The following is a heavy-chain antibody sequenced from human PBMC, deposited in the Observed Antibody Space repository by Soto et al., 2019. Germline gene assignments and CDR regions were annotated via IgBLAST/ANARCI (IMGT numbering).Heavy chain of an antibody. CDR2: IIPIFGTA. J-gene: IGHJ6*02. CDR1: GGTFSSYA. V-gene: IGHV1-69*12. CDR3: ARGHSVLVPAAMMDYYYGMDV. Sequence: QVQLVQSGAEVKKPGSSVKVSCKASGGTFSSYAISWVRQAPGQGLEWMGGIIPIFGTANYAQKFQGRVTITADESTSTAYMELSSLRSEDTAVYYGARGHSVLVPAAMMDYYYGMDVWGQGTTVTVSS. D-gene: IGHD2-2*01.